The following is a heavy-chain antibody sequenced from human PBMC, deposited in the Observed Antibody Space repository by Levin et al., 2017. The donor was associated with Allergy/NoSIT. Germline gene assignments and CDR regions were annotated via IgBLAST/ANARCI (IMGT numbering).Heavy chain of an antibody. CDR1: GGSTRLGGYY. V-gene: IGHV4-31*03. CDR2: IYYSGET. Sequence: SETLSLTCSVSGGSTRLGGYYWGWIRQHPVKGLEWLGYIYYSGETFYNPSVESRLVISHDTSENPFSLKLTSLTAADTAVYYCVRAQSGYVSPFDFWGPGTLVTVSS. J-gene: IGHJ4*02. CDR3: VRAQSGYVSPFDF. D-gene: IGHD3-3*01.